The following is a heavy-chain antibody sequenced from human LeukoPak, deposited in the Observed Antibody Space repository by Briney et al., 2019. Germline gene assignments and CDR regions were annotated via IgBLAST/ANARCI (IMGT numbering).Heavy chain of an antibody. CDR2: IYPGDSDT. V-gene: IGHV5-51*01. Sequence: GESLKISCKGSGYSFTSYWIGRVRQMPGKGLEEMGIIYPGDSDTRYSPSFQGQVTISADKSNSTAYLQWSSLKASDTAMYYCARLGCSSTSCYSNGYYFDYWGQGTLVTVSS. CDR1: GYSFTSYW. J-gene: IGHJ4*02. CDR3: ARLGCSSTSCYSNGYYFDY. D-gene: IGHD2-2*01.